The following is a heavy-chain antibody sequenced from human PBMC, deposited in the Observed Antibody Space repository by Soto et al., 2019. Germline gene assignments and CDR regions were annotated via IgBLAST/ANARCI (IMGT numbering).Heavy chain of an antibody. V-gene: IGHV4-30-2*03. J-gene: IGHJ5*02. CDR3: ARHSHRLTWFDP. Sequence: SETLSLTCAVSGGSISSGGYSWSWIRQPPGKGLEWIGSIYYSGSPYYNPTLKSRVTIFLDTSKNQFSLKLTSVTAADAAVYYCARHSHRLTWFDPWGQGTLVTVSS. CDR2: IYYSGSP. D-gene: IGHD6-25*01. CDR1: GGSISSGGYS.